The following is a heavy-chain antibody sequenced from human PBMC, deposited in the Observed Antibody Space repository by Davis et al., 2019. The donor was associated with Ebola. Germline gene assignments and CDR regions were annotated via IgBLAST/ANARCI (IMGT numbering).Heavy chain of an antibody. CDR2: INSDGSST. J-gene: IGHJ4*02. CDR3: ARGGKWELSYFDY. D-gene: IGHD1-26*01. V-gene: IGHV3-74*01. Sequence: LSLTCAASGFTFSSYWMHWVRQAPGKGLVWVSRINSDGSSTSYADSVKGRFTISRDNSKNTLYLQMGSLRAEDMAVYYCARGGKWELSYFDYWGQGTLVTVSS. CDR1: GFTFSSYW.